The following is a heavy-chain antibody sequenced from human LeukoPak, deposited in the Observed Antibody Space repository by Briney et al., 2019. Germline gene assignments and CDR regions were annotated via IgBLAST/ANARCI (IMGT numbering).Heavy chain of an antibody. CDR1: GFSFSDYA. CDR2: IKQDGSEK. J-gene: IGHJ4*02. CDR3: ARVPLFSYSGRLQYFDY. Sequence: PGGSLRLSCAASGFSFSDYASYWVRQTPGKGLEWVANIKQDGSEKYYVDSVKGRFTISRDNAKNSLYLQMNSLRAEDTAVYYCARVPLFSYSGRLQYFDYWGQGTLVTVSS. D-gene: IGHD5-12*01. V-gene: IGHV3-7*01.